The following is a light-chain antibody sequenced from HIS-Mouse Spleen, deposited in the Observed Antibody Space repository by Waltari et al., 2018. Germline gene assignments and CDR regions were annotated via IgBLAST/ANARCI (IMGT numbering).Light chain of an antibody. J-gene: IGKJ1*01. CDR3: QQSYSTPRT. CDR2: AAS. Sequence: DIQMTQSPSPLSASVGHRVTITCRASQSISSYLNWYQQKPGKAPKLLIYAASSLQSGVPSRFSGSGSGTDFTLTISSLQPEDFATYYCQQSYSTPRTFGQGTKVEIK. V-gene: IGKV1-39*01. CDR1: QSISSY.